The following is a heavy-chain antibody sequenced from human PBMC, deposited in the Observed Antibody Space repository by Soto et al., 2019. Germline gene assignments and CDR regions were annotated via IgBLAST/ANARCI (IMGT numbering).Heavy chain of an antibody. Sequence: PSETLSLTCTVSGGSISSYYWSWIRQPPGKGLEWIGYIYYSGSTNYNPSLKSRVTISVDTSKNQFSLKLSSVTAADTAVYYCARNPGAAAGRGYYYYMDVWGKATTVTVSS. J-gene: IGHJ6*03. CDR1: GGSISSYY. V-gene: IGHV4-59*01. D-gene: IGHD6-13*01. CDR2: IYYSGST. CDR3: ARNPGAAAGRGYYYYMDV.